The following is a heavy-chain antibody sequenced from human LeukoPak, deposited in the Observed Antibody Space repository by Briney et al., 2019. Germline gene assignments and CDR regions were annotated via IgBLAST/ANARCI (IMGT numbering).Heavy chain of an antibody. CDR1: GGSISSSSYY. J-gene: IGHJ4*02. V-gene: IGHV4-39*07. Sequence: PSETLSLTCTVSGGSISSSSYYWGWVRQPPGKGLEWIGSIYYGGSTYYNSSLKSRVTISVDISKNHFSLKLSSVTAADTAVYYCARGPLLDYWGQGTLVTVSS. CDR2: IYYGGST. CDR3: ARGPLLDY.